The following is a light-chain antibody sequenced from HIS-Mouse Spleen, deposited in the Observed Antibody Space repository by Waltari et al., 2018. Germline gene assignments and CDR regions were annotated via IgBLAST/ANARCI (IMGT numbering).Light chain of an antibody. Sequence: SYELTQPPSVSVSPGQTARITCSGDALPKQYAYWYQQKPGQAPGRVVYKDSERPSGMPERLVGSSAGTTVTLTISGGQAEDEADYYCQSADSSGTYVVFGGGTKLTVL. J-gene: IGLJ2*01. CDR2: KDS. CDR3: QSADSSGTYVV. CDR1: ALPKQY. V-gene: IGLV3-25*03.